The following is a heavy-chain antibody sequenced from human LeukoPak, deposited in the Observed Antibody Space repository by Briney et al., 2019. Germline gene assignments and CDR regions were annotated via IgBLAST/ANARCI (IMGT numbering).Heavy chain of an antibody. D-gene: IGHD3-3*01. V-gene: IGHV3-11*01. CDR3: AVGVLGVPGIAS. CDR1: RFTFSDYY. J-gene: IGHJ4*02. CDR2: ISRSGNTI. Sequence: GGSLRLSCAASRFTFSDYYMIWIRQASGKGLEWVSSISRSGNTIKYGDSVKGRFTISRDNAKNTLYLRMDSLNVEDTGIYYCAVGVLGVPGIASWGRGSLVIVSS.